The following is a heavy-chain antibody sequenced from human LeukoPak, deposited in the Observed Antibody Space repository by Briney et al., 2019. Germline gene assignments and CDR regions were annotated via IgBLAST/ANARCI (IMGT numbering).Heavy chain of an antibody. Sequence: GRSLRLSCAPSGFAFSSYCMSWVRQHRGKGLGSLSSISSSSSYIYYADSVKGRFTISRDNAKNSLYLQMNSLRAEDTAVYYCARVKGKDIVATTSDDYWGQGTLVTVSS. CDR1: GFAFSSYC. CDR3: ARVKGKDIVATTSDDY. J-gene: IGHJ4*02. V-gene: IGHV3-21*01. CDR2: ISSSSSYI. D-gene: IGHD5-12*01.